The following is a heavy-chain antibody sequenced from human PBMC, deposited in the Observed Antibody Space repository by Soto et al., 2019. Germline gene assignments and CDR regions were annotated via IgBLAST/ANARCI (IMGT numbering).Heavy chain of an antibody. CDR2: ISAYNGNT. CDR1: EDIFTSCG. Sequence: ASLKVSCKSSEDIFTSCGIICVRPAPGQGLEYMGWISAYNGNTNYAQKLQGRVTMTTDTSTSTAYMELRSLRSDDTAVYYCARDLRYYYDSSGYYEPWYFDLWGRGTRVNVSA. J-gene: IGHJ2*01. V-gene: IGHV1-18*01. D-gene: IGHD3-22*01. CDR3: ARDLRYYYDSSGYYEPWYFDL.